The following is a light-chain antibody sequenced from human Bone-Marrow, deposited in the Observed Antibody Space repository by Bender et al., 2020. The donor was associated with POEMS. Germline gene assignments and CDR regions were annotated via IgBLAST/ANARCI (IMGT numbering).Light chain of an antibody. CDR1: SSNIGAHA. CDR2: SSH. J-gene: IGLJ3*02. Sequence: QSVLTQPPSASGTPGQRVTISSSGGSSNIGAHAVNWYQHLPGTAPKLLIYSSHRRPSEVPDRFSGSRSGPSASLAISGLQSEDEADYYCAVWDDSLNGWVFGGGTKLTVL. V-gene: IGLV1-44*01. CDR3: AVWDDSLNGWV.